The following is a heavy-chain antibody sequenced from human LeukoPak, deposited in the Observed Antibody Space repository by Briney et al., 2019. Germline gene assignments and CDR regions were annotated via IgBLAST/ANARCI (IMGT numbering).Heavy chain of an antibody. Sequence: GASVKVSCTASGYTFTTYGISWVRQAPGQELEWVGWISGYSGNTDYAQKFQDRVTMTTDTSTSTAYMELRSLSSDDTAVYYCARAPYFYDSSPRVNYFDYWGQGTLVTVSS. CDR2: ISGYSGNT. CDR3: ARAPYFYDSSPRVNYFDY. CDR1: GYTFTTYG. D-gene: IGHD3-22*01. J-gene: IGHJ4*02. V-gene: IGHV1-18*01.